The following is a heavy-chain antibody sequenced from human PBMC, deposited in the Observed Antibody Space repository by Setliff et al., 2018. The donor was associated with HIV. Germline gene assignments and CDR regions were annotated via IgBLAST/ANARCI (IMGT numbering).Heavy chain of an antibody. V-gene: IGHV1-2*02. J-gene: IGHJ4*02. CDR1: GYTFSGYY. CDR2: INLNSGGT. Sequence: ASVKVSCKASGYTFSGYYMHWVRQAPGQGLEWMGWINLNSGGTNYAQKFQGRVTMTRDTSIITAYMQLDRLESDDTAVYYCARGPRGYDSSYYFDYWGQGTLVTVSS. CDR3: ARGPRGYDSSYYFDY. D-gene: IGHD3-22*01.